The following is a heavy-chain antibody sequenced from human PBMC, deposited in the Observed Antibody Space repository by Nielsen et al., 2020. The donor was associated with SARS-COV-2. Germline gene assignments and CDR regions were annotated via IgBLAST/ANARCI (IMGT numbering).Heavy chain of an antibody. CDR3: AREMYSSGWD. J-gene: IGHJ4*02. CDR2: IWYDGSNT. V-gene: IGHV3-33*01. CDR1: DVTFRSHD. D-gene: IGHD6-19*01. Sequence: LKISCAASDVTFRSHDMQWVRQAPGKGLECVARIWYDGSNTHYGDSVRGRFTISRDNSRNTVYLQMNGLRGDDTAVYYCAREMYSSGWDWGQGTQVTVSS.